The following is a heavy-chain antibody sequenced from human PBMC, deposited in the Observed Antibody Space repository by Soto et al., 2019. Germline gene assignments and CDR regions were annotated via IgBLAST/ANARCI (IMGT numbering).Heavy chain of an antibody. Sequence: EVQLLESGGTLVQPGESLRLSCEVSGFSFSSFAMNWVRQAPGEGLEWVSSIRGTATSYADSVKGRFTISRDNSKNTLYLQMNTLRGEDTAVYYWAKCAVLMTTSVGWFNCFDPWGQGTLVIVSS. CDR1: GFSFSSFA. D-gene: IGHD1-1*01. CDR2: IRGTAT. J-gene: IGHJ5*02. V-gene: IGHV3-23*01. CDR3: AKCAVLMTTSVGWFNCFDP.